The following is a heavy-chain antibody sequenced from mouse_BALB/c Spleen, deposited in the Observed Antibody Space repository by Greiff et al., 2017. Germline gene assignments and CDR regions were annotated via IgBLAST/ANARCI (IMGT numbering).Heavy chain of an antibody. CDR1: GFTFSSYG. CDR3: ARDIYYDYDVPFYAMDY. D-gene: IGHD2-4*01. J-gene: IGHJ4*01. CDR2: INSNGGST. Sequence: EVKVVESGGGLVQPGGSLKLSCAASGFTFSSYGMSWVRQTPDKRLELVATINSNGGSTYYPDSVKGRFTISRDNAKNTLYLQMSSLKSEDTAMYYCARDIYYDYDVPFYAMDYWGQGTSVTVSS. V-gene: IGHV5-6-3*01.